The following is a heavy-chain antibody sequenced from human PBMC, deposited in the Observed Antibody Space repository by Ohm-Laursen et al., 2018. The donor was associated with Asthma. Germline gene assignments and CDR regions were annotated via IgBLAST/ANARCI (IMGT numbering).Heavy chain of an antibody. CDR2: IYYSGST. Sequence: SDTLSLTCTVSGGSISSGGYYWSWIRQPPGKGLEWIGYIYYSGSTYYNPSLKSRVTISVDTSKNQFSLKLSSVTAADTAVYYCAREARFSRPEGYFQHWGQGTLVTVSS. D-gene: IGHD6-13*01. J-gene: IGHJ1*01. CDR3: AREARFSRPEGYFQH. V-gene: IGHV4-31*03. CDR1: GGSISSGGYY.